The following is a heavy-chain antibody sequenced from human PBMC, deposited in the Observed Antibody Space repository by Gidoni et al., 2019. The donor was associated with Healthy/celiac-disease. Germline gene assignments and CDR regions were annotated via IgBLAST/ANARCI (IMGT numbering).Heavy chain of an antibody. CDR2: INHSGST. J-gene: IGHJ4*02. CDR3: ARVSMVRLVHYCSGGSCSPRHFDY. V-gene: IGHV4-34*01. Sequence: QVQLQQWGAGLLKPSETLSLTCAVYGGSFSGYYWSWIRQPPGKGLEWIGEINHSGSTNYNPSLKSRVTISVDTSKNQFSLKLSSVTAADTAVYYCARVSMVRLVHYCSGGSCSPRHFDYWGQGTLVTVSS. D-gene: IGHD2-15*01. CDR1: GGSFSGYY.